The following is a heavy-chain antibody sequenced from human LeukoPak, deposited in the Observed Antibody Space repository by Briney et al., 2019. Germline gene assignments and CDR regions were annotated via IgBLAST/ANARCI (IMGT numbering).Heavy chain of an antibody. Sequence: PGGSLRLSCAASGFTFSSYSMHWVRQAPGKGLEWVAVLSYDGSYKFYADSVKGRFTISRDNSKSTLYLQMNSLRAEDTAVYYCARARYSGSYRPADDWGQGTLVTVSS. CDR3: ARARYSGSYRPADD. V-gene: IGHV3-30*04. CDR2: LSYDGSYK. J-gene: IGHJ4*02. CDR1: GFTFSSYS. D-gene: IGHD1-26*01.